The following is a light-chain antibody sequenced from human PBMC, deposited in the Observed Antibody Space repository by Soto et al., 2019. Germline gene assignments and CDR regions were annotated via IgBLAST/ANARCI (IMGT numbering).Light chain of an antibody. CDR2: AAS. CDR1: QGINNH. Sequence: DFQMTQSPSSLSASVGDRVTITCRASQGINNHLAWFQQKPGKVPKVLIYAASTLQSGVPSRFSGSGSGTEFTLTIRSLQLEDVATYYCQNYNSAPPAGTFGGGTKVEIK. CDR3: QNYNSAPPAGT. V-gene: IGKV1-27*01. J-gene: IGKJ4*01.